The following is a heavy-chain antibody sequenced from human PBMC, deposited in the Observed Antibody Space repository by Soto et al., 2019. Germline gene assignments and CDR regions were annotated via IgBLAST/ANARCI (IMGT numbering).Heavy chain of an antibody. CDR3: ARDNIVHRYEAGYYYGMDV. CDR1: GFTFSSDW. D-gene: IGHD3-16*02. V-gene: IGHV3-74*01. J-gene: IGHJ6*02. CDR2: VKSDGSGA. Sequence: PGGSLRLSCVAYGFTFSSDWMHWVRQAPGKGLVWVSRVKSDGSGAAYAESVKGRFTISRDNAKNSLYLQMNSLRDEDTAVYYCARDNIVHRYEAGYYYGMDVWGQGTTVTVSS.